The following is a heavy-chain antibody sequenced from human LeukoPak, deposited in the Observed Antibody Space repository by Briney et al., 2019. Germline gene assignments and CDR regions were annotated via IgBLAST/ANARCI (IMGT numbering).Heavy chain of an antibody. J-gene: IGHJ4*02. D-gene: IGHD3-9*01. Sequence: GGSLRLSCAASGFTFSSYEMNWVRQAPGKGLEWVSYISSSGSTIYYADSVKGRFTISRDNAKNSLYLQMNGLRAEDTAVYYCARATYYDILTGLDYWGQGTLVTVSS. CDR3: ARATYYDILTGLDY. V-gene: IGHV3-48*03. CDR1: GFTFSSYE. CDR2: ISSSGSTI.